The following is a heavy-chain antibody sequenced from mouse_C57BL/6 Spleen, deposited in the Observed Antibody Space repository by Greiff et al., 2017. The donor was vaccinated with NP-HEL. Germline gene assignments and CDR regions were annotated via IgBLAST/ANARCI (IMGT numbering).Heavy chain of an antibody. J-gene: IGHJ3*01. CDR2: IDPANGNT. V-gene: IGHV14-3*01. CDR3: ASFTTVVATRAWFAY. CDR1: GFNIKNTY. Sequence: VQLKESVAELVRPGASVKLSCTASGFNIKNTYMHWVKQRPEQGLEWIGRIDPANGNTKYAPKFQGKATITADTSSNTAYLQLSSLTSEDTAIYYCASFTTVVATRAWFAYWGQGTLVTVSA. D-gene: IGHD1-1*01.